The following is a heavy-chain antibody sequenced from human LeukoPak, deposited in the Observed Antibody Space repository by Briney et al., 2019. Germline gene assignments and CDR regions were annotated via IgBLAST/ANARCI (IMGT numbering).Heavy chain of an antibody. V-gene: IGHV4-34*10. D-gene: IGHD1-26*01. CDR1: GGSFSGYY. Sequence: SETLSLTCAVYGGSFSGYYWSWIRQPPGKGLEWIGYIYYSGSTYYNPSLKSRVTMSVDTSKNQFSLKLSSVTAVDTAVYYCARTSSGSYHNWFDPWGQGTLVTVSS. J-gene: IGHJ5*02. CDR3: ARTSSGSYHNWFDP. CDR2: IYYSGST.